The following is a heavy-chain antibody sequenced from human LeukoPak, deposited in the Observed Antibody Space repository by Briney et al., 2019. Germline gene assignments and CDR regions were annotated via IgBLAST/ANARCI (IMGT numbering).Heavy chain of an antibody. CDR2: INPSGGNP. CDR1: GYTFASYY. V-gene: IGHV1-46*01. CDR3: ARLTGDGEGSTDY. Sequence: ASVKVSCKASGYTFASYYMHWVRQAPGQGLAWMGIINPSGGNPRYAQKLQGRVTMTRDTSTSTVYMELSSLRSEETAVYYCARLTGDGEGSTDYWGQGTLVTVSS. D-gene: IGHD7-27*01. J-gene: IGHJ4*02.